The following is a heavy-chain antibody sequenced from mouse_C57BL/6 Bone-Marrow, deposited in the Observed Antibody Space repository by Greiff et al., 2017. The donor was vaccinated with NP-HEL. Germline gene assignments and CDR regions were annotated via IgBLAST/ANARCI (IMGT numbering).Heavy chain of an antibody. D-gene: IGHD1-1*02. J-gene: IGHJ3*01. CDR1: GYTFTSYW. CDR2: IYPGSGST. Sequence: QVQLQQPGAELVKPGASVKMSCKASGYTFTSYWITWVKQRPGQGLEWIGDIYPGSGSTNYNEKFKSKATLTVDTSSITDYLQLSSLTSEDSAVYYCAREGWAYWGQGTLVTGSA. V-gene: IGHV1-55*01. CDR3: AREGWAY.